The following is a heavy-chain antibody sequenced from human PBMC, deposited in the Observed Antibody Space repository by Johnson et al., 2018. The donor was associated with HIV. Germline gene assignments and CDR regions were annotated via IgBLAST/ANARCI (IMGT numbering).Heavy chain of an antibody. D-gene: IGHD3-22*01. Sequence: QVQLVESGGGVVQPGRSLRLSCAASGFTFSSYPMHWVRQAPGKGLEWVAIISYDGSNKYYADSVKGRFTISRDNSKNTLYLQMNSLRAEDTAVYYCARGDDSSAWGAFDIWGQGTMVTVSS. CDR3: ARGDDSSAWGAFDI. V-gene: IGHV3-30*04. J-gene: IGHJ3*02. CDR1: GFTFSSYP. CDR2: ISYDGSNK.